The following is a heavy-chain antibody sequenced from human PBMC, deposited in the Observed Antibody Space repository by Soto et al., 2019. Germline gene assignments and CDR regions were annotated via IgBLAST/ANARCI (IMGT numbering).Heavy chain of an antibody. J-gene: IGHJ4*02. CDR1: GGTFSSYA. D-gene: IGHD3-3*01. V-gene: IGHV1-69*13. CDR3: ARGRSSRPGRYYDFWSGYYSDY. CDR2: IIPIFGTA. Sequence: SVKVSCKASGGTFSSYAISWVRQAPGQGREWMGGIIPIFGTANYAQKFQGRVTITADESTSTAYMELSSLRSEDTAVYYCARGRSSRPGRYYDFWSGYYSDYWGQGTLVTVSS.